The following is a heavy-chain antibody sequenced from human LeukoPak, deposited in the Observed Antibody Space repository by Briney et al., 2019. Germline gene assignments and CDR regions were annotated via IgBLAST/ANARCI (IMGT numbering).Heavy chain of an antibody. Sequence: SVKVSCKASGGTFSSYAISWVRQAPGQGLEWMGRIIPILGIANYAQKFQGRVTITADKSTSTAYMELSSLRSEDTAVYYCARDPTQDIVVVPAAISAFDIWGQGTMVTVSS. V-gene: IGHV1-69*04. J-gene: IGHJ3*02. CDR2: IIPILGIA. CDR3: ARDPTQDIVVVPAAISAFDI. D-gene: IGHD2-2*01. CDR1: GGTFSSYA.